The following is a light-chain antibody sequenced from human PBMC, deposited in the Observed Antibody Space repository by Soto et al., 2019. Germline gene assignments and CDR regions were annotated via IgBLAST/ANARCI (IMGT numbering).Light chain of an antibody. CDR3: QQYYSYPFS. Sequence: DIQMTQSPSTLSGSVGDRVTITCRASQTISSWLAWYQQKPGKAPKLLIYKASTLKSGVPSRFSGSGSGTEFTLTISSLQPDDFATYYCQQYYSYPFSFGPGTKVDIK. CDR2: KAS. J-gene: IGKJ3*01. V-gene: IGKV1-5*03. CDR1: QTISSW.